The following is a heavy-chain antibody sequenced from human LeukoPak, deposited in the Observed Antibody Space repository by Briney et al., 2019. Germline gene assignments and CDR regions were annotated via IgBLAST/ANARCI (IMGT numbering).Heavy chain of an antibody. CDR1: GGSFSDYY. V-gene: IGHV4-34*01. Sequence: SETLSLTCAVYGGSFSDYYWSWIRQPPGKGLEWIGEINHSGSTNYNPSLKSRVTISVDTSKNQFSLKLSSVTAADTAVYYCARDFGRRYQTGFDYWGQGTLVTVSS. CDR2: INHSGST. CDR3: ARDFGRRYQTGFDY. D-gene: IGHD1-14*01. J-gene: IGHJ4*02.